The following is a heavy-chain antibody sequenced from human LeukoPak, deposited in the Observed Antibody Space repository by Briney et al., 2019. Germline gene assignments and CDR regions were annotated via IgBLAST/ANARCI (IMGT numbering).Heavy chain of an antibody. V-gene: IGHV4-59*01. Sequence: SETLPLTCTVSGGSISSYYWSWVRQSPGKGLEWIAYIYYSGSTNYNPSLKSRVTISVDTSKNQFSLKLRSLTAADTAVYYCARDPRESNAFDIWGQGTMVTVSS. J-gene: IGHJ3*02. CDR1: GGSISSYY. D-gene: IGHD3-10*01. CDR3: ARDPRESNAFDI. CDR2: IYYSGST.